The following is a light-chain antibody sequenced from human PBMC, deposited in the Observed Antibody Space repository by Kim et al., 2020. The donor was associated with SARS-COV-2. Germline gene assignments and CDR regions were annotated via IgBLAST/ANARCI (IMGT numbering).Light chain of an antibody. CDR3: SSYTSNNDWV. CDR1: SSDVGGYNY. V-gene: IGLV2-14*03. Sequence: GQSITISCTGTSSDVGGYNYVSWYQQHTGKAPKLMIYDVINRPSGVSNRFSGSRSGDTASLTISGLQADDEADYYCSSYTSNNDWVFGGGTQLTVL. J-gene: IGLJ3*02. CDR2: DVI.